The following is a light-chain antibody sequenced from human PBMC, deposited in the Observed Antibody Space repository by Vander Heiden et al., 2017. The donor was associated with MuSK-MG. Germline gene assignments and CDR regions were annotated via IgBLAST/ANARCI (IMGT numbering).Light chain of an antibody. CDR1: RSDVGGYTY. CDR2: DVS. V-gene: IGLV2-14*03. J-gene: IGLJ3*02. Sequence: QSAPTQNASVSGSRGQSITISCTGTRSDVGGYTYVSWYQQQPGKAPKFMIYDVSNRPSGVSSRFSGSKSGNTASLTISGLQAEDEGDYYCCSYSGGGTWVFGGGTKLTVL. CDR3: CSYSGGGTWV.